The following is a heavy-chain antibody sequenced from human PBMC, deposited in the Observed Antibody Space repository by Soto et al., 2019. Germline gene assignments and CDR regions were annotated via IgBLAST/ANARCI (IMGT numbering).Heavy chain of an antibody. V-gene: IGHV3-11*05. Sequence: QVQLVESGGGLVKPGGSLRLSCAASGFTFSDYYMSWIRQAPGKGLEWVSYISSSSSYTNYADSVKGRFTISRDNAKNSLYPQMNSLRAEDTAVYYCARDLGYSSSWYFDYWGQGTLVTVSS. CDR3: ARDLGYSSSWYFDY. CDR2: ISSSSSYT. J-gene: IGHJ4*02. CDR1: GFTFSDYY. D-gene: IGHD6-13*01.